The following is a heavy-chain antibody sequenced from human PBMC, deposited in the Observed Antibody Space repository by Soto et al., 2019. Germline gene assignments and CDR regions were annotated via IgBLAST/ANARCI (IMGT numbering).Heavy chain of an antibody. Sequence: ASVKVSCKPSGFPFPSFFIHWVRQAPGQWLEWMGVLNPSRGSANYAQKFQGRLTLTRDKSSSTVYVDLSSLKFEDRALYACVRARNFFGIWGPGTLVTVYS. CDR1: GFPFPSFF. CDR3: VRARNFFGI. CDR2: LNPSRGSA. J-gene: IGHJ4*02. D-gene: IGHD4-4*01. V-gene: IGHV1-46*01.